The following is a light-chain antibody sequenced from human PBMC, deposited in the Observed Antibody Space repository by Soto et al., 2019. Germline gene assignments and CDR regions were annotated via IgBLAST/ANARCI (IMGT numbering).Light chain of an antibody. CDR2: AAS. CDR3: QQLNINPPGFT. J-gene: IGKJ3*01. Sequence: DIQLTQSPSFLSASVGDRVTITCRASQGISSYLAWYQQKPGKAPKLLIYAASTLQSGVPSRFSGSGSGTEFTLTISSLQPEDFATYYCQQLNINPPGFTFGPGTKVDIK. V-gene: IGKV1-9*01. CDR1: QGISSY.